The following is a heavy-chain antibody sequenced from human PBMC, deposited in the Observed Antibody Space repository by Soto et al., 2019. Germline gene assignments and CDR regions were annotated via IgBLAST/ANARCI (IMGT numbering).Heavy chain of an antibody. D-gene: IGHD3-22*01. J-gene: IGHJ3*02. CDR2: ISDDGDKV. Sequence: QVQLVESGGGVVQPGRSLRLSCAASEFTFSDYAMHWVRQAPGKGLEWVAVISDDGDKVFYADSMKDRLTISRDNSKSTLFLQLTSLGHEDTALYYCARAHYHDSSGPNGHAFDIWGQGTLVTVSS. CDR3: ARAHYHDSSGPNGHAFDI. V-gene: IGHV3-30-3*01. CDR1: EFTFSDYA.